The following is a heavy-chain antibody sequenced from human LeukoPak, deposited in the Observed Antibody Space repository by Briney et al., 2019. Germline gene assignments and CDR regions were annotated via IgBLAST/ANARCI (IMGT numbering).Heavy chain of an antibody. V-gene: IGHV1-18*01. CDR2: ISAYNGNT. J-gene: IGHJ4*02. CDR1: GYTFTSYG. CDR3: ATVADIAAAYYFDY. Sequence: ASVKVSCKASGYTFTSYGISWVRQAPGQGLEWMGWISAYNGNTNYAQKLQGRVTMTTDTSTSTAYMELRSLRSDDTAVYYCATVADIAAAYYFDYWGQGTLVTVSS. D-gene: IGHD6-13*01.